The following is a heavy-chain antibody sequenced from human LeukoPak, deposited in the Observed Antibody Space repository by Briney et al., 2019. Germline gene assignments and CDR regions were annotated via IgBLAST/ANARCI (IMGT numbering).Heavy chain of an antibody. Sequence: GGSLRLSCAASGFTFSSYAMSWVRQAPGKGLEWVSAISGSGSSTYYADSVKGRFTISRDNSKNTLYLQMNSLRAEDTALYYCSKRDGYNSNPLKDWGQGTLVTVSS. CDR2: ISGSGSST. CDR1: GFTFSSYA. V-gene: IGHV3-23*01. D-gene: IGHD5-24*01. CDR3: SKRDGYNSNPLKD. J-gene: IGHJ4*02.